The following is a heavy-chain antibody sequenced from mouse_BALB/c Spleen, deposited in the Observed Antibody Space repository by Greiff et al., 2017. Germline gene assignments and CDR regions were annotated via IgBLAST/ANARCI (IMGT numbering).Heavy chain of an antibody. CDR2: INSNGGNT. J-gene: IGHJ3*01. CDR3: ARGSGWFAH. CDR1: GFTFSSYG. Sequence: EVHLVESGGGLVQPGGSLKLSCAASGFTFSSYGMSWVRQTPDKRLELVATINSNGGNTYYPDSVKGRFTISRDNAKNTLYLQMSSLKSEDTAMYFCARGSGWFAHWGQGTLVTVSA. V-gene: IGHV5-6-3*01.